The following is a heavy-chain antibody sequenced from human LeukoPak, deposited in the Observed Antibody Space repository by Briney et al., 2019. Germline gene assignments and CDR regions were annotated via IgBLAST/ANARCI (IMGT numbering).Heavy chain of an antibody. CDR2: VIPILGKP. J-gene: IGHJ4*02. CDR3: ARDVTTVGLLDS. D-gene: IGHD4-23*01. CDR1: GDTFRNYA. V-gene: IGHV1-69*04. Sequence: SVKVSCKASGDTFRNYAISWVRQAPGQGLEWMGRVIPILGKPTYAQRFQGRVTITADKPTTTVYMELSSLRSEDTAVYYCARDVTTVGLLDSWGQGTLVTVSS.